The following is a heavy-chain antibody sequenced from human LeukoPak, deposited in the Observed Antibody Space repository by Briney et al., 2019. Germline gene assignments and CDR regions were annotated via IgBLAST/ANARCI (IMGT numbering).Heavy chain of an antibody. CDR2: IYYSGST. Sequence: SETLSLTCTVSGGSISSSSYYWGWIRQPPGKGLEWIGSIYYSGSTYYNPSLKSRVTISVDTSKNQFSLKLSSVTAADTAVYYCARQAVDDFWSGYYWRINWLDPWGQGTLVTASS. CDR1: GGSISSSSYY. D-gene: IGHD3-3*01. J-gene: IGHJ5*02. CDR3: ARQAVDDFWSGYYWRINWLDP. V-gene: IGHV4-39*01.